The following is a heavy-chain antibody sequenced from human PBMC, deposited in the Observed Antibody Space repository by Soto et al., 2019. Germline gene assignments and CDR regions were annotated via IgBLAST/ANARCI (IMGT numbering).Heavy chain of an antibody. V-gene: IGHV4-59*01. D-gene: IGHD3-10*01. CDR2: FYSGGDT. Sequence: WTWIRQPPGKGLEWIGYFYSGGDTDYNPSLQSRVTISVDTSKNQFSLKLKSVTAADTAVYYCARGRSGGANYDYWGQGTLVTVSP. J-gene: IGHJ4*02. CDR3: ARGRSGGANYDY.